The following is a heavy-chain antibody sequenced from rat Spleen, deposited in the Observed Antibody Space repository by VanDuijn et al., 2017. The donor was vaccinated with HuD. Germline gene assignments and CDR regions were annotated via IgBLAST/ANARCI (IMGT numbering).Heavy chain of an antibody. CDR2: ISTGGGNT. V-gene: IGHV5S13*01. D-gene: IGHD1-12*01. CDR3: TRQRGDGSYHGGLDY. J-gene: IGHJ2*01. Sequence: EVQLVESGGGLVQPGRSLKLSCVASGFTFSNYGMHWIRQAPTKGLEWVASISTGGGNTYYRDSVKGRFTISRDNAKNTQYLQMDSLRSEDTAIYYCTRQRGDGSYHGGLDYWGQGVMVTVSS. CDR1: GFTFSNYG.